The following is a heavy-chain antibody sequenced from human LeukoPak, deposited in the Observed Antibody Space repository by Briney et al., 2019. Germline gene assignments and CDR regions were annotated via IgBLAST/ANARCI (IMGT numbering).Heavy chain of an antibody. J-gene: IGHJ4*02. V-gene: IGHV3-21*01. CDR1: TFTIGTSA. CDR2: INSASSHI. D-gene: IGHD3-16*01. CDR3: ARDPKYHLRMGYFDY. Sequence: GGSLRLSCAASTFTIGTSAMNWVRQVPGKGLEWVSSINSASSHIYYAASVKGRFTISRDNAMNSVYLQMNSPRAEDTAVYYCARDPKYHLRMGYFDYWGQGILVTVSS.